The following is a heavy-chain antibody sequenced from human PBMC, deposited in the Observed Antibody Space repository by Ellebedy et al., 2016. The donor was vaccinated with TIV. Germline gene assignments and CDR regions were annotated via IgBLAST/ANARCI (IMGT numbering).Heavy chain of an antibody. D-gene: IGHD4-11*01. J-gene: IGHJ6*03. CDR1: ELTFSETW. Sequence: GESLKISXVASELTFSETWMSWVRQAPGKGLEWVARVKRSVDGETPDYVAVVKGRFTVSRDDSKNTLYLQMNSLRAEDTAVYYCARGGDYMGYYYYYMDVWGEGTTATVSS. CDR2: VKRSVDGETP. CDR3: ARGGDYMGYYYYYMDV. V-gene: IGHV3-15*01.